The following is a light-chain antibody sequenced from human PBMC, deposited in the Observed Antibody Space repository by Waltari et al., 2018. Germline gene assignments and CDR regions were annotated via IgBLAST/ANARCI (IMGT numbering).Light chain of an antibody. CDR3: QSYDSSLSGCVV. CDR2: GNS. J-gene: IGLJ2*01. V-gene: IGLV1-40*01. CDR1: SSNIGAGYD. Sequence: QSVLTQPPSVSGAPGQRVTISCTGSSSNIGAGYDVHWYQQLPGTAPKLLIYGNSNRPSGVPARCSGSKSGTSASLAITGLQAEDEADYYCQSYDSSLSGCVVFGGGTKLTVL.